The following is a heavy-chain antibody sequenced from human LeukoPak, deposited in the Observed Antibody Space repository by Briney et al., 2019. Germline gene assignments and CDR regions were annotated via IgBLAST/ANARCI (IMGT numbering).Heavy chain of an antibody. V-gene: IGHV5-51*01. D-gene: IGHD1-7*01. CDR1: GYSFTSYW. CDR3: ARHRKYNWNYVSYYMDV. CDR2: IYPGDSDT. J-gene: IGHJ6*03. Sequence: GESLKISCKGSGYSFTSYWIGWVRQMPGKGLEWMGIIYPGDSDTRYSPSFQGQATISADKSISTAYLQWSSLKASDTAMYYCARHRKYNWNYVSYYMDVWGKGTKVTVSS.